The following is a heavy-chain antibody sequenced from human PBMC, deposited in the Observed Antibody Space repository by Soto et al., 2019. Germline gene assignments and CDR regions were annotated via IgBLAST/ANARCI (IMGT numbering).Heavy chain of an antibody. D-gene: IGHD1-1*01. CDR2: LYDVYGS. Sequence: GGSLRLSCAASGFTFSSYSMNWVRQAPGKGLEWVSALYDVYGSFYADSVKGRFTTSSDNSKSTVYLQMNDLRPDDTAVYYCASWHEREHAYDVWGQGTAVTVSS. CDR1: GFTFSSYS. V-gene: IGHV3-53*01. CDR3: ASWHEREHAYDV. J-gene: IGHJ3*01.